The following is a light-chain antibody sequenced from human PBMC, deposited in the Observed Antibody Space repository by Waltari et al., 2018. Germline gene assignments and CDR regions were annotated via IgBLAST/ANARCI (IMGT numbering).Light chain of an antibody. CDR1: VLAKKY. J-gene: IGLJ2*01. V-gene: IGLV3-27*01. Sequence: SYELTQPSSVSVSPGQTARITCSGDVLAKKYARWFQQKPGQAPLLVIYKDSERPSGIPERFSGSSSGTTVTLTISGAQVEDEADYYCYSAADNNLLVFGGGTKLTVL. CDR3: YSAADNNLLV. CDR2: KDS.